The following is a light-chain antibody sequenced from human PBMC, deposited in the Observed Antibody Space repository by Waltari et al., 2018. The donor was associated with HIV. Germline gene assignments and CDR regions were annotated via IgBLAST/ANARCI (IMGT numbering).Light chain of an antibody. CDR2: DVS. V-gene: IGLV2-14*03. Sequence: GTSSDIGGYNYVSWYQQHPGKAPKLMISDVSHRPSGVSNRFSGSKSGNTASLTISGLQAEDEADYYCSSYTSSSTLGVFGSGTKVTVL. J-gene: IGLJ1*01. CDR3: SSYTSSSTLGV. CDR1: SSDIGGYNY.